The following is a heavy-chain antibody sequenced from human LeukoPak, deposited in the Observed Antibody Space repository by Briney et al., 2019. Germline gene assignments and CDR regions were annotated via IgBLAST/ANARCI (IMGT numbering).Heavy chain of an antibody. CDR3: ARDPLGVAGINYFDY. Sequence: SVKVSCKASGVTFSSYAISWVRQAPGQGLEWMGRIIPIFGTANYAQKFQGIVAITTDESTSTAYMELSSLRSEDTAVYYCARDPLGVAGINYFDYWGQGTLVTVSS. CDR1: GVTFSSYA. J-gene: IGHJ4*02. D-gene: IGHD6-19*01. V-gene: IGHV1-69*05. CDR2: IIPIFGTA.